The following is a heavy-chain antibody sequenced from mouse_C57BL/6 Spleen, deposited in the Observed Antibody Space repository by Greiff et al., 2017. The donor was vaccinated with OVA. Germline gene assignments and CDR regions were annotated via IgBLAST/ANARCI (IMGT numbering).Heavy chain of an antibody. CDR3: ARSGGWDGVDY. J-gene: IGHJ2*01. Sequence: EVQLQQSGPELVKPGASVKISCKASGYTFTDYYMNWVKQSHGKSLEWIGDINPNNGGTSYNQKFKGKATLTVDKSSSTAYMELRSLTSEDSAVDYCARSGGWDGVDYWGQGTTLTVSS. CDR2: INPNNGGT. V-gene: IGHV1-26*01. D-gene: IGHD4-1*01. CDR1: GYTFTDYY.